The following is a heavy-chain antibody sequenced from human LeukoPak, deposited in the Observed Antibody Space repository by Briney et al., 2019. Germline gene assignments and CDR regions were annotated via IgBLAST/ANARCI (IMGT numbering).Heavy chain of an antibody. CDR1: GYTFTGYY. CDR3: ARDIGFLSSCGGDCYGSWFDP. CDR2: INPNSGGT. V-gene: IGHV1-2*02. Sequence: ASVKVSCKASGYTFTGYYMHWVRQAPGQGLEWMGWINPNSGGTNYAQKFQGRVTVTRDTSISTAYMELSRLRSDDTAVYYCARDIGFLSSCGGDCYGSWFDPWGQGTLVTVSS. J-gene: IGHJ5*02. D-gene: IGHD2-21*02.